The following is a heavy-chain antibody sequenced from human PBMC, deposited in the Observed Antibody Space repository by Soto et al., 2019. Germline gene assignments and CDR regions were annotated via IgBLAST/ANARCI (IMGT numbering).Heavy chain of an antibody. CDR2: ISVYNGNT. CDR3: AKLISQAACRYYLDY. Sequence: QVQLVQSGADVKKPGTSVKVSCKASGYTFTKYGITWVRQAPGQGLEWMGWISVYNGNTKYGQKFRDRFTMTTDTSKTTAYMELRSLIYDDTAVYYCAKLISQAACRYYLDYGGQGTLVTVSS. V-gene: IGHV1-18*01. J-gene: IGHJ4*02. D-gene: IGHD2-15*01. CDR1: GYTFTKYG.